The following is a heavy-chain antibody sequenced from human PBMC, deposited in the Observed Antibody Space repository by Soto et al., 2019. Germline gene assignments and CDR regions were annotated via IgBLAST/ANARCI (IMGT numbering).Heavy chain of an antibody. V-gene: IGHV4-59*08. CDR2: ISFSGTT. CDR1: GHSIADSY. D-gene: IGHD3-10*01. Sequence: PSETLSLTCTVSGHSIADSYCSWIRQSPGKRLGWIGYISFSGTTNYNPSLKSRVTMSVDTSKNEFSLKLSSVTAADTAVYYCVRQGFGRLHGLVDVWGQGTTVTVSS. J-gene: IGHJ6*02. CDR3: VRQGFGRLHGLVDV.